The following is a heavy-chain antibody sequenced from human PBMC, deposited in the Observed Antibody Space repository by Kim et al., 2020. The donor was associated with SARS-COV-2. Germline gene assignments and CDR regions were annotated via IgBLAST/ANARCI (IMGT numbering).Heavy chain of an antibody. J-gene: IGHJ6*02. D-gene: IGHD2-15*01. V-gene: IGHV4-31*03. CDR1: GGSISSGGYY. Sequence: SETLSLTCTVSGGSISSGGYYWSWIRQHPGKGLEWIGYIYYSGSTYYNPSLKSRVTISVDTSKNQFSLKLSSVTAADTAVYYCARDLRGLAGYYYYGMDVWGQGTTVTVSS. CDR3: ARDLRGLAGYYYYGMDV. CDR2: IYYSGST.